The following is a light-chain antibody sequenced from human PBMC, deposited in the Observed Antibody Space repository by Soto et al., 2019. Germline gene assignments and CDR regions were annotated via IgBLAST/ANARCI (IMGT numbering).Light chain of an antibody. V-gene: IGLV2-8*01. CDR1: SSDVGGYNY. CDR3: SAYAGSNTFV. Sequence: QSVLTQPGSVSGSLGQSITISCTGTSSDVGGYNYVSWYQQHPGKAPKLMIYEVTLRPSGVPDRFSGSKSGNTASLTVSGLQADDEADYYCSAYAGSNTFVFGTGTKLTVL. CDR2: EVT. J-gene: IGLJ1*01.